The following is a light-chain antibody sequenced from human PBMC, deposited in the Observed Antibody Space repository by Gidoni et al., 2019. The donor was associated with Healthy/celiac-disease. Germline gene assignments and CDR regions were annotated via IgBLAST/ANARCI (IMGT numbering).Light chain of an antibody. CDR2: GAS. CDR3: QQYNTWSWT. CDR1: QSVSSN. V-gene: IGKV3-15*01. Sequence: EIVMTQSPATLSVSPGERATISCRASQSVSSNLAWYQQKPGHAPRPIIYGASTRATGIPARFSGSGSGTEFTLTISSLLSEGVAVYYCQQYNTWSWTFGQGTKVEIK. J-gene: IGKJ1*01.